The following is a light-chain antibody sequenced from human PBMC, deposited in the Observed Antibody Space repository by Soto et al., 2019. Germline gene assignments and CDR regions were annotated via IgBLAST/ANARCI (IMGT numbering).Light chain of an antibody. J-gene: IGLJ3*02. V-gene: IGLV3-1*01. CDR3: QAWDGSTVV. Sequence: SYELTQPPSVSVSPGQTASITCSGDKLGDKYACWYQQKPGQSPVLVIYQDSKRPSGIAERFSGSNSGSTATLTISGTQARDEADYYCQAWDGSTVVFGGGTKVTVL. CDR1: KLGDKY. CDR2: QDS.